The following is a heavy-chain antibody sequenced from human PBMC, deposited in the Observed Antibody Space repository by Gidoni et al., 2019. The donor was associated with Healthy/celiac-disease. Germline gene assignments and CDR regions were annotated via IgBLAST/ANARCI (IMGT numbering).Heavy chain of an antibody. Sequence: QVQLQESGPGLVKPSGTLSRTCAVSGGAISSSNLWSWVRQPPGKGLEWIGEIYHSGSTNYNPSLKSRVTISVDKSKNQFSLKLSSVTAADTAVYYCARFSSGSYYYYGMDVWGQGTTVTVSS. V-gene: IGHV4-4*02. CDR2: IYHSGST. J-gene: IGHJ6*02. CDR1: GGAISSSNL. D-gene: IGHD6-19*01. CDR3: ARFSSGSYYYYGMDV.